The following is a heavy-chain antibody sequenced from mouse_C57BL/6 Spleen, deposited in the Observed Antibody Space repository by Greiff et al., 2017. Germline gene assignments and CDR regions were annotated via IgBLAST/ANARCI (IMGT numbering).Heavy chain of an antibody. CDR2: INPYNGDT. D-gene: IGHD2-5*01. CDR1: GYSFTGYF. CDR3: ARSEYSNPSWFAY. J-gene: IGHJ3*01. Sequence: EVQLQQSGPELVKPGDSVKISCKASGYSFTGYFMNWVMQSHGKSLEWIGRINPYNGDTFYNQKFKGKATLTVDKSSSTAHMELRRLTSEDSAVYYCARSEYSNPSWFAYWGQGTLVTVSA. V-gene: IGHV1-20*01.